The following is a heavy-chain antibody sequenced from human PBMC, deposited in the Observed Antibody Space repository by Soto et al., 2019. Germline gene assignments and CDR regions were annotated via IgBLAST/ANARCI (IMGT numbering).Heavy chain of an antibody. J-gene: IGHJ4*02. CDR1: EFTFSSYG. CDR3: AAHSSSFV. D-gene: IGHD5-18*01. Sequence: VGSLRLSCAASEFTFSSYGMHWVRQAPGKGLEWVAVISYDGSNKYYADSVKGRFTISRDNSKNTLYLQMNSLRAEDTAVYYCAAHSSSFVWGQGTLVTVSS. CDR2: ISYDGSNK. V-gene: IGHV3-30*03.